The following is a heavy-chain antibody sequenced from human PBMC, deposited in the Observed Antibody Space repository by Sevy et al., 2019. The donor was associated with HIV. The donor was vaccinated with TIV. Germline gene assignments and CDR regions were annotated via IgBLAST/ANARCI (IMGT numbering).Heavy chain of an antibody. CDR2: INPKSGDT. D-gene: IGHD3-16*01. J-gene: IGHJ3*02. CDR1: GYPFNGYF. CDR3: ARVTVVTFWGAPRDDAFDI. V-gene: IGHV1-2*04. Sequence: ASVKVSCKASGYPFNGYFLHWVRQAPGQGLEWMGWINPKSGDTNYSQKFQDWVTMSRDTSVSTVYLDLSRLKSADTAVYYCARVTVVTFWGAPRDDAFDIWGQGTLVTVSS.